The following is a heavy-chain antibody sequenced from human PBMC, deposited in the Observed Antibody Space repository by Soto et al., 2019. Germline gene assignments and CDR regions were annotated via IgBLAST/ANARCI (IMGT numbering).Heavy chain of an antibody. CDR2: ISSSSSYI. J-gene: IGHJ6*02. D-gene: IGHD6-13*01. Sequence: GGSLRLSCAASGFNFSSYSVNWVRQAPGKGLEWVSSISSSSSYIYYADSVKGRFTISRDNAKNSLYLQMNSLRAEDTAVYYCARVSIAAGSYYYYGMDVWGQGTTVTVSS. V-gene: IGHV3-21*01. CDR1: GFNFSSYS. CDR3: ARVSIAAGSYYYYGMDV.